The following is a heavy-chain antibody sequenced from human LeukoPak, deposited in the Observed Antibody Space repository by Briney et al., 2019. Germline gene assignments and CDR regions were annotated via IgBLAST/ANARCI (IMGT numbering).Heavy chain of an antibody. J-gene: IGHJ6*02. CDR2: VYYSGST. CDR1: GGSFSGYY. CDR3: ARHIVVVVAADYYYGMDV. V-gene: IGHV4-59*01. Sequence: PSETLSLTCAVYGGSFSGYYWSWIRQPPGKGLEWIGYVYYSGSTNYNPSLKSRVTISVDTSKNQFSLKLSSVTAADTAIYYCARHIVVVVAADYYYGMDVWGQGTTVTVSS. D-gene: IGHD2-15*01.